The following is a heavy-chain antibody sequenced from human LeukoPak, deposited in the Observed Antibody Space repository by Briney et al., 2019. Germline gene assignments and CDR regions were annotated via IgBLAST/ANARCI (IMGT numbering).Heavy chain of an antibody. CDR1: GGSISSYY. CDR2: INHSGST. Sequence: PSETLSLTCTVSGGSISSYYWSWIRQPPGKGLEWIGEINHSGSTNYNPSLKSRVTISVDTSKNQFSLKLSSVTAADTAVYYCARGRSDYVWGSYRPRREYYFDYWGQGTLVTVSS. V-gene: IGHV4-34*01. CDR3: ARGRSDYVWGSYRPRREYYFDY. D-gene: IGHD3-16*02. J-gene: IGHJ4*02.